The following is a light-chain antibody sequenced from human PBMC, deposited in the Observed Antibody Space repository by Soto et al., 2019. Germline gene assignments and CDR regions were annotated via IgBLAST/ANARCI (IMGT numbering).Light chain of an antibody. CDR3: IAYKGSRTPYV. Sequence: QSARTQPSSVSGSPGQSVTISCSGTSSDIGSYNHVAWYQQFPGKSPKLTIYEVSSRPSGVSSRFSGSKSGNKASLTISGLQAEDEADYYCIAYKGSRTPYVFGSGTKVTVL. V-gene: IGLV2-14*01. CDR1: SSDIGSYNH. CDR2: EVS. J-gene: IGLJ1*01.